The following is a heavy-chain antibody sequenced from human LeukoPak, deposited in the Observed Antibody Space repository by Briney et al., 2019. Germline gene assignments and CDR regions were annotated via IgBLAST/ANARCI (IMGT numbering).Heavy chain of an antibody. D-gene: IGHD5-18*01. CDR2: IYYSGST. CDR1: GASISSGGYY. J-gene: IGHJ4*02. Sequence: SETLSLTCTVSGASISSGGYYWSWIRQHPGKGLECIGYIYYSGSTYYNPSLKSRITISVDTSKNQYSLKLSSVTAADTAVYYCARGVDTAMVAYFDYWGQGTLVTVSS. CDR3: ARGVDTAMVAYFDY. V-gene: IGHV4-31*03.